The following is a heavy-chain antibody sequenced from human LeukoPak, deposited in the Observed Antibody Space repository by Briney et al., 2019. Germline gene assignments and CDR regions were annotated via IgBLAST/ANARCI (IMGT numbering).Heavy chain of an antibody. CDR3: ARGSSNWFDP. D-gene: IGHD2-15*01. CDR2: ISSSSSTI. J-gene: IGHJ5*02. CDR1: GFTFSSYD. V-gene: IGHV3-48*04. Sequence: GGSLRLSCAASGFTFSSYDMNWVRQAPGKGLEWVSYISSSSSTIYYADSVKGRFTISRDNAKNSLYLQMNSLRAEDTAVYYCARGSSNWFDPWGQGTLVTVSS.